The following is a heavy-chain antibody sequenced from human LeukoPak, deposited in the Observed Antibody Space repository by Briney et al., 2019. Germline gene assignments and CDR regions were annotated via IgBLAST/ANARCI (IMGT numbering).Heavy chain of an antibody. CDR1: GFTFSDYY. CDR2: ISSSSSYT. V-gene: IGHV3-11*06. CDR3: ARDEGYSYGSCDY. J-gene: IGHJ4*02. Sequence: GSPRLSCAASGFTFSDYYMSWIRQAPGKGLEWVSYISSSSSYTNYADSVKGRFTISRDNAKNSLYLQMNSLRAEDTAVYYCARDEGYSYGSCDYWGQGTLVTVSS. D-gene: IGHD5-18*01.